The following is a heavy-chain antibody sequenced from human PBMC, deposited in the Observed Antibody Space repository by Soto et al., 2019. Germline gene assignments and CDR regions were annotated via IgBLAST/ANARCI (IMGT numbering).Heavy chain of an antibody. CDR3: ARSLSQRITIFGVAY. CDR1: GFTFSSYA. CDR2: ISYDGSNK. V-gene: IGHV3-30-3*01. D-gene: IGHD3-3*01. J-gene: IGHJ4*02. Sequence: GGSLRLSCAASGFTFSSYAMHWVRQAPGKGLEWVAVISYDGSNKYYADSVKGRFTISRDNSKNTLYLQMNSLRAEDTAVYYCARSLSQRITIFGVAYWGQGTLVTVSS.